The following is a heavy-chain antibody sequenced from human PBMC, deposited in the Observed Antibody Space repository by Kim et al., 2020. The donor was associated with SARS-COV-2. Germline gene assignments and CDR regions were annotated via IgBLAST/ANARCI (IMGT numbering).Heavy chain of an antibody. Sequence: TYYTPSPKSGVTISVDTSKNPFSLKLSSVTAADTAVYYCARQGAARPFDYWGQGTLVTVSS. CDR2: T. D-gene: IGHD6-6*01. V-gene: IGHV4-30-2*05. J-gene: IGHJ4*02. CDR3: ARQGAARPFDY.